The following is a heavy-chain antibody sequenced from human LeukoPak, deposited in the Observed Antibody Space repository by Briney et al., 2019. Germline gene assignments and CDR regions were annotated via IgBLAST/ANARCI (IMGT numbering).Heavy chain of an antibody. J-gene: IGHJ4*02. CDR3: ARARRATVTAFDY. CDR1: GGSISSGSYY. D-gene: IGHD4-17*01. CDR2: IYTSGST. V-gene: IGHV4-61*02. Sequence: PSETLSLTCTVSGGSISSGSYYWSWIRQPAGKGLEWIGRIYTSGSTNYNPSLKSRVTISVDTSKNQFSLKLSSVTAADTAVYYCARARRATVTAFDYWGQGTLVTVPS.